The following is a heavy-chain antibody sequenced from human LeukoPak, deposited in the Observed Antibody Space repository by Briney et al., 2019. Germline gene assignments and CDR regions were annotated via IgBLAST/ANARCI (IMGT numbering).Heavy chain of an antibody. Sequence: GGSLRLSCAASGFTFSSFSMNRVRQAPGKGLEWVSYISTSSSTIYYADSVKGRFTISRDNAKNSLYLQMNSLRAEDTAVYYCARVHAAYPFDYWGQGILVTVSS. CDR3: ARVHAAYPFDY. V-gene: IGHV3-48*01. CDR1: GFTFSSFS. J-gene: IGHJ4*02. CDR2: ISTSSSTI. D-gene: IGHD2-15*01.